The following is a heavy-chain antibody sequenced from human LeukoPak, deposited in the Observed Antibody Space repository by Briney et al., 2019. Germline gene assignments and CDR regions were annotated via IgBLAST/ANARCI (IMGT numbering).Heavy chain of an antibody. D-gene: IGHD3-3*01. Sequence: RTGGSLRLSCAASGFIFSSFAIDWVRQAPGKGLEWVASISSSSSYIYYADSVKGRFTISRDNAKSSLYLQMNSLRAEDTAVYYCARGSRVYYDFWSGYPTAEYFQHWGQGTLVTVSS. CDR3: ARGSRVYYDFWSGYPTAEYFQH. J-gene: IGHJ1*01. CDR1: GFIFSSFA. CDR2: ISSSSSYI. V-gene: IGHV3-21*01.